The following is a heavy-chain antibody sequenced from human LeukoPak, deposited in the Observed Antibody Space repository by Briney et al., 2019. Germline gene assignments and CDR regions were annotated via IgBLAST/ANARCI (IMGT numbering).Heavy chain of an antibody. V-gene: IGHV4-34*01. Sequence: SETLSLTCAVYGGSFSGYYWSWIRQPPGKGLEWIGEINHSGSTNYNPSLKSRVTISVDTSKNQFSLKLSSVTAADTAVYYCARPQGSSGWYRGSMDVWGQGTTVTVSS. CDR1: GGSFSGYY. J-gene: IGHJ6*02. CDR3: ARPQGSSGWYRGSMDV. D-gene: IGHD6-19*01. CDR2: INHSGST.